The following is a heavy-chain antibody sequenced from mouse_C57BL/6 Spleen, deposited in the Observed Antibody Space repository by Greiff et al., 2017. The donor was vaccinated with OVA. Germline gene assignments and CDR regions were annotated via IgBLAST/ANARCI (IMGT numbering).Heavy chain of an antibody. CDR3: AREGSNLGAWFAD. CDR1: GYTFTSYW. D-gene: IGHD2-5*01. CDR2: IDPSDSYT. Sequence: QVQLQQPGAELVRPGTSVKLSCKASGYTFTSYWMHWVKQRPGQGLEWIGVIDPSDSYTNYNQKFKGKATLTVDTSSSTAYMQLSSLTSEDSAVYYCAREGSNLGAWFADWGQGTLVTVSA. V-gene: IGHV1-59*01. J-gene: IGHJ3*01.